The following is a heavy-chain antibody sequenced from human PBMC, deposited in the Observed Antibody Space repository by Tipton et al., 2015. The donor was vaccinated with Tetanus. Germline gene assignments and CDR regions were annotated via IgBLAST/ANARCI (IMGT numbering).Heavy chain of an antibody. CDR2: IYYSGNT. J-gene: IGHJ5*01. CDR3: ARLVMGFEGIADTREFDP. D-gene: IGHD6-13*01. Sequence: TLSLTCTVSGGSISSSSYYWVWIRQPPGKGLEWIGRIYYSGNTYYNPPLKSRDTISVDTSKSHFPMKLSSVTAADTAVYYCARLVMGFEGIADTREFDPWGQGTLVTVSS. CDR1: GGSISSSSYY. V-gene: IGHV4-39*06.